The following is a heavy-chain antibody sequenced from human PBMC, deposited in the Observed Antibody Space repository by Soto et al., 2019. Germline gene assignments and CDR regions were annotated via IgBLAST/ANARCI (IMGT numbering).Heavy chain of an antibody. V-gene: IGHV1-46*01. D-gene: IGHD6-19*01. CDR1: GYMFTSYF. CDR2: INPSDGTT. J-gene: IGHJ4*02. Sequence: QGHLVQSGAEVKRPGASVRVSCESSGYMFTSYFIHWVRQAPGQGLEWVGVINPSDGTTTYAQKFQDRITMTGDTSTTTVDMERSSLRSEDTAVYYCARDKDSSARPRAEFDYWGQGTLITVAS. CDR3: ARDKDSSARPRAEFDY.